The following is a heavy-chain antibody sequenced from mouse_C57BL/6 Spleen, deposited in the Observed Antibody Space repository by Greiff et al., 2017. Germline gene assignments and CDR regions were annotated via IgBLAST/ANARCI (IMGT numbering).Heavy chain of an antibody. D-gene: IGHD1-1*01. CDR2: ISDGGSYT. CDR3: ARDRAGSRYFDV. CDR1: GFTFSSYA. Sequence: EVQRVESGGGLVKPGGSLKLSCAASGFTFSSYAMSWVRPTPEKRLEWVATISDGGSYTYYPDNVKGRFTISRDNAKNNLYLQMSHLKSEDTAMYYCARDRAGSRYFDVWGTGTTVTVSS. J-gene: IGHJ1*03. V-gene: IGHV5-4*01.